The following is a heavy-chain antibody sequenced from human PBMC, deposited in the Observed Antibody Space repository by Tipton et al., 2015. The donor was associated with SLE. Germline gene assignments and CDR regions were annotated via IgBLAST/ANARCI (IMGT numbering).Heavy chain of an antibody. D-gene: IGHD3/OR15-3a*01. V-gene: IGHV4-39*07. CDR2: IYHTGST. Sequence: TLSLTCTVSGGSISGSNYYWAWIRQPPEKGLEWVGNIYHTGSTHCNPSLRNRVTISIDTSKNQFFLNLSTLTDADTAIYYCARDVEFSTVWIFGLVPWGQGLQVTVSS. J-gene: IGHJ4*02. CDR1: GGSISGSNYY. CDR3: ARDVEFSTVWIFGLVP.